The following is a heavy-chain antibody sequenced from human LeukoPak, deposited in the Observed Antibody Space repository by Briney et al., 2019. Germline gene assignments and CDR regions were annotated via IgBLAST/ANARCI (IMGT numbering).Heavy chain of an antibody. CDR1: GFSFSSYA. D-gene: IGHD6-13*01. J-gene: IGHJ5*02. Sequence: GSLRLSCAASGFSFSSYAMHWVHQAPGKGLEWVAVLSYDGSNKYYADSVKGRFTVSRDNSKNTLYLQMNSLRPEDTAVYYCARDQQAYTSSPKWFDPWGQGTLVTVSS. CDR3: ARDQQAYTSSPKWFDP. CDR2: LSYDGSNK. V-gene: IGHV3-30*04.